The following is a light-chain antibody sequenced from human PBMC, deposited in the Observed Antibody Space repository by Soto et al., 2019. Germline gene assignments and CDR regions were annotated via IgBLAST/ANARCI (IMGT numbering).Light chain of an antibody. CDR3: QQYAGTPT. Sequence: EMVLTQSPGTLGLSPAERGTLSCRASESVHSSYVDWYQQTPGQTPRLLIHGATSRAPGVPDRFSGSESGTDFTLSISRLEPEDFGVYYCQQYAGTPTFGQGTRLEIK. CDR2: GAT. CDR1: ESVHSSY. J-gene: IGKJ5*01. V-gene: IGKV3-20*01.